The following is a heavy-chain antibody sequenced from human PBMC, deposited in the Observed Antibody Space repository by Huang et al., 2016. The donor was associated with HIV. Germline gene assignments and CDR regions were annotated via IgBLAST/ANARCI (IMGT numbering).Heavy chain of an antibody. V-gene: IGHV1-69*01. CDR1: GGTFRSYA. Sequence: QVQLVQSAAEVKKPGSSVKVSCEASGGTFRSYAISWGRQAPGQGLEWMGGIIPICGTTNYTQKFKGRVTITADESASTADMELRSLRSEDTAVYYCARASGRIQLPGGYFDLWGRGTLVTVSS. D-gene: IGHD1-1*01. CDR2: IIPICGTT. J-gene: IGHJ2*01. CDR3: ARASGRIQLPGGYFDL.